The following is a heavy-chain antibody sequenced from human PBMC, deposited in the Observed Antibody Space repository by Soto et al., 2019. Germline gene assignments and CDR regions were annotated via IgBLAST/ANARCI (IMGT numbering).Heavy chain of an antibody. J-gene: IGHJ4*02. D-gene: IGHD3-22*01. V-gene: IGHV3-53*01. Sequence: GGSLRLSCAASGFTVSSNYMSWVRQAPGKGLEWVSVIYSGGSTYYADSVKGRFTISRDNSKNTLYLQMNSLRAEDTAVYYCARGGYDSSGYPMEALDYWGQGTLVTVSS. CDR3: ARGGYDSSGYPMEALDY. CDR2: IYSGGST. CDR1: GFTVSSNY.